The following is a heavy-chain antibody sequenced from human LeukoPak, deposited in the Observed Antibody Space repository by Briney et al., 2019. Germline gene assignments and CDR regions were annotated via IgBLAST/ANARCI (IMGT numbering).Heavy chain of an antibody. CDR2: IYYSGST. Sequence: PSQTLSLTCTVSGGSISSYYWSWIRQPPGKGLEWIGYIYYSGSTNYNPSLKSRVTISVDTSKNQFSLKLSSVTAADTAVYYCARGDRGGWEWELLGAFDIWGQGTMVTVSS. V-gene: IGHV4-59*01. J-gene: IGHJ3*02. D-gene: IGHD1-26*01. CDR1: GGSISSYY. CDR3: ARGDRGGWEWELLGAFDI.